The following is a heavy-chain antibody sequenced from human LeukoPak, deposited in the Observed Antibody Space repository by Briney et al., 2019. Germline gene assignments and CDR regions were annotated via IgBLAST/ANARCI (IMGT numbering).Heavy chain of an antibody. CDR3: ARAQGGYGTANYYYYGMDV. CDR2: IYTSGST. CDR1: GGSISSYY. Sequence: SETLSLTCTVSGGSISSYYWSWIPQPAGKGLEWIGRIYTSGSTNYNPSLKSRVTMSVDTSKNQFSLKLSSVTAADTAVYYCARAQGGYGTANYYYYGMDVWGQGTTVTVSS. J-gene: IGHJ6*02. D-gene: IGHD5-12*01. V-gene: IGHV4-4*07.